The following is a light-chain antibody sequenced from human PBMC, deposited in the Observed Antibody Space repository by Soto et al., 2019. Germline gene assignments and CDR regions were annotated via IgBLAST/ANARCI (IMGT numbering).Light chain of an antibody. CDR2: AAS. CDR1: QGLTRW. CDR3: QKGNSSPPFT. Sequence: DFQMTQSPSSVSASVDDRVTITCRATQGLTRWLAWYQQKPGQAPKLLIYAASTVHSGASSRFSGTGSGTDFTLTINSLQPEDVTTYYCQKGNSSPPFTLGHGTRVDI. V-gene: IGKV1D-12*01. J-gene: IGKJ3*01.